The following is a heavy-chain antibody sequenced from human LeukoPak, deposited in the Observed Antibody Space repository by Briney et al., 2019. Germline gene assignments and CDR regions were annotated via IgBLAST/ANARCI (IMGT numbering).Heavy chain of an antibody. CDR1: GYTFTGYY. V-gene: IGHV1-2*02. Sequence: ASVKVSCKASGYTFTGYYMHWVRQAPGQGLEWMGWINPNSGGTNYAQKFQGRVTMTRDTSISTAYMELSRLRSDDTAVYYCATDIAVACKGTYYFEYWGQGTLVTVSS. CDR2: INPNSGGT. D-gene: IGHD6-19*01. CDR3: ATDIAVACKGTYYFEY. J-gene: IGHJ4*02.